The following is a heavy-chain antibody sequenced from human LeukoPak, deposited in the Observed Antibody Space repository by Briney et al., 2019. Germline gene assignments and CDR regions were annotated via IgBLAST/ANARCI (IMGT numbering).Heavy chain of an antibody. CDR1: GFTFSSYG. CDR2: IWYDGSNK. D-gene: IGHD3-3*01. Sequence: GGSLRLSCAASGFTFSSYGMHWVRQAPGKGLEWVAFIWYDGSNKYYADSVEGRFTISRDNSKNTLDLQMNSLRAEDTAVYYCARDRSYDFWSGYSTPDYWGQGTLVTVSS. CDR3: ARDRSYDFWSGYSTPDY. J-gene: IGHJ4*02. V-gene: IGHV3-33*01.